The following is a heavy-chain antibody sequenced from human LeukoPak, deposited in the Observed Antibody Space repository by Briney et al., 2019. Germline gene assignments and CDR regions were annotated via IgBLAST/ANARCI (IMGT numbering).Heavy chain of an antibody. CDR1: GFTFSSYG. CDR3: AKDLDGSGTRRYFDY. J-gene: IGHJ4*02. Sequence: PGRSLRLSCAASGFTFSSYGMHWVRQAPGKGLEWVAVISYDGSNKYYADSVKGRFTISRDNSKNTLYLQMNSLRAEDTAVYYCAKDLDGSGTRRYFDYWGQGTLVTVSS. V-gene: IGHV3-30*18. D-gene: IGHD3-10*01. CDR2: ISYDGSNK.